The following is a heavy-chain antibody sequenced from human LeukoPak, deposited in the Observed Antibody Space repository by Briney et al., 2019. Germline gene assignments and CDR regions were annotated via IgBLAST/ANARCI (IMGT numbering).Heavy chain of an antibody. J-gene: IGHJ5*02. CDR2: IYTSGST. D-gene: IGHD3-10*01. Sequence: SETLSLTCTVSGGSISRDYWNWIRQPAGKGLEWIGRIYTSGSTNYNPSLKSRVTISVDTSKNQFSLKLSSVTAADTAVYYCASYYYGSGSYNWFDPWGQGTLVTVSS. CDR1: GGSISRDY. CDR3: ASYYYGSGSYNWFDP. V-gene: IGHV4-4*07.